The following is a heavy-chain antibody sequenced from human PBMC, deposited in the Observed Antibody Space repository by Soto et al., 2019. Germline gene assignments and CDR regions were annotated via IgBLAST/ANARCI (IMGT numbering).Heavy chain of an antibody. CDR3: AREDISVVGVDS. V-gene: IGHV3-48*02. CDR2: ISSSSRTI. D-gene: IGHD6-19*01. Sequence: PGGSLRLSCAASGFTFSNYSMNWVRQAPGKGLEWVSYISSSSRTIHYADSVQGRFTFSRDNAKNLMYLQMNSLRDEDTAVYYCAREDISVVGVDSWGQGTLVTVSS. J-gene: IGHJ4*02. CDR1: GFTFSNYS.